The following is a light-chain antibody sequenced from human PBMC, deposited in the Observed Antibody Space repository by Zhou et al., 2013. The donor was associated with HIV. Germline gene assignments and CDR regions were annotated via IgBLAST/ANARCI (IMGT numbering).Light chain of an antibody. V-gene: IGKV1-5*01. CDR2: AAS. Sequence: DIQMTQSPSTLSASVGDRVTISCRASQDINNWLAWYQQKPGKAPKLLIYAASSLESGVPSRFSGSGSGTDFTLTIGGLQPEDFATYYCQQGLTFGGGTKVEIK. CDR3: QQGLT. CDR1: QDINNW. J-gene: IGKJ4*01.